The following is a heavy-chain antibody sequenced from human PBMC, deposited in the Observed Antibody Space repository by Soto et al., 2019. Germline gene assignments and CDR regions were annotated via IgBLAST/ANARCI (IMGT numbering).Heavy chain of an antibody. CDR3: ARSPMRIVAVWYFDL. J-gene: IGHJ2*01. V-gene: IGHV3-66*01. Sequence: EVQLVESGGGLVQPGGSLRLSCAASGFSVSNTYTGWVRQAPGKGLEWVSIIYSGGGTYYTDSVKGRFTISRDNSXXTVYLQMNSLRAEDTAVYYCARSPMRIVAVWYFDLWGPGTLVIVSS. CDR2: IYSGGGT. D-gene: IGHD3-22*01. CDR1: GFSVSNTY.